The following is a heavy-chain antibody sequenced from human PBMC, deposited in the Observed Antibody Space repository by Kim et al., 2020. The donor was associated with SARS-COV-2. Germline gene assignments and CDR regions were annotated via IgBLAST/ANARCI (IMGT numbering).Heavy chain of an antibody. CDR3: ARGPVRDSSSWYMKIYYYYGMDV. V-gene: IGHV1-8*01. CDR1: GYTFTSYD. D-gene: IGHD6-13*01. J-gene: IGHJ6*02. Sequence: ASVKVSCKASGYTFTSYDINWVRQATGQGLEWMGWMNPNSGNTGYAQKFQGRVTMTRNTSISTAYMELSSLRSEDTAVYYCARGPVRDSSSWYMKIYYYYGMDVWGQGTTVTVSS. CDR2: MNPNSGNT.